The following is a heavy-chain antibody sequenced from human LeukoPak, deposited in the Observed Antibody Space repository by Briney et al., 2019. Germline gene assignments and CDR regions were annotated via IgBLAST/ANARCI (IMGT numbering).Heavy chain of an antibody. J-gene: IGHJ6*02. Sequence: PSETLSLTCAVYGGSFSGYYWSWIRQPPGKGLEWIGHVHYTWNAKYNPSLKSRVTISLDRSSNQFSLRLSSVSAADTAVYYCARVASKGGMDVWGQGTTVTVSS. V-gene: IGHV4-59*01. CDR1: GGSFSGYY. CDR3: ARVASKGGMDV. CDR2: VHYTWNA.